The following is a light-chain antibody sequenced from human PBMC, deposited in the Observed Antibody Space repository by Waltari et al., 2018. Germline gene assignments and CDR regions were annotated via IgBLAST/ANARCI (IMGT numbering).Light chain of an antibody. J-gene: IGKJ5*01. V-gene: IGKV1D-12*01. CDR2: DTS. CDR1: QDISRY. CDR3: LQVSNFPIT. Sequence: DIQMTQSPSSVSASLGDRVTITCRASQDISRYLAWYQQTPGRSPKILIFDTSSLQSGVPSRCSGSGSGTDFTLTISSLQPEDFATYYCLQVSNFPITFGQGTRLEIK.